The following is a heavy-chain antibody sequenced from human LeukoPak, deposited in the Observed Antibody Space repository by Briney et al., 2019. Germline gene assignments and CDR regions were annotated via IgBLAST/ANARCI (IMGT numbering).Heavy chain of an antibody. D-gene: IGHD3-22*01. CDR2: MSYDGSNK. V-gene: IGHV3-30-3*01. CDR3: ARVGTYYYDSSGYPADAFDI. J-gene: IGHJ3*02. Sequence: GGSLRLSCAASGFTFSSYAMHWVRQAPGKGLEWVAVMSYDGSNKYYADSVKGRFTISRDNSKNTLYLQMNSLRAEDTAVYYCARVGTYYYDSSGYPADAFDIWGQGTMVTVSS. CDR1: GFTFSSYA.